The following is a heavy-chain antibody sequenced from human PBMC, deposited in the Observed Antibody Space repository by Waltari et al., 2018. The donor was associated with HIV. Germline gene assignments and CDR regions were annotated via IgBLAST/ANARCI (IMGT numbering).Heavy chain of an antibody. CDR1: GFTFDDYA. D-gene: IGHD1-26*01. CDR3: AKAGREKWYFDL. V-gene: IGHV3-43D*04. CDR2: ISWDGGRT. Sequence: EVQLVESGGVVVQPGGSLRLSCAASGFTFDDYAMHWVRQAPGKGREWGSLISWDGGRTYYADAVKGRFTISRDNSKNSLYLQMNSLRAEDTALYYCAKAGREKWYFDLWGRGTLVTVSS. J-gene: IGHJ2*01.